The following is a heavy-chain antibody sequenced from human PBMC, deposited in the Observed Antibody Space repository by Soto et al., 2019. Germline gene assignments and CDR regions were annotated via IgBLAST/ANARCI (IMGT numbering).Heavy chain of an antibody. CDR1: GGSFSGYY. Sequence: PSETLSLTCAVYGGSFSGYYWSWIRQPPGKGLEWIGEINQSGSTNYNPSLKSRVTISVDTSKNQFSLKLSSVTAADTAVYYCARGCVDMTTVTTPTPPCFYYYYMDVWGKGTTVTVSS. CDR3: ARGCVDMTTVTTPTPPCFYYYYMDV. CDR2: INQSGST. V-gene: IGHV4-34*01. J-gene: IGHJ6*03. D-gene: IGHD4-4*01.